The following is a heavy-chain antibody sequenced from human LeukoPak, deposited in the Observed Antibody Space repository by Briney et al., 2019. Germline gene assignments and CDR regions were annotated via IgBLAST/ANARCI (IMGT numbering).Heavy chain of an antibody. CDR3: VRAPDS. CDR1: GDSFSSGRYY. J-gene: IGHJ4*02. V-gene: IGHV4-39*07. CDR2: IYASGRR. Sequence: SETLSLTCAVSGDSFSSGRYYWGWIRQPPGTGLEWIGSIYASGRRYHNPSLTSRLTITLDKSKRQLSLQLSSVTAADTAVYFCVRAPDSWGQGTLVIVSS.